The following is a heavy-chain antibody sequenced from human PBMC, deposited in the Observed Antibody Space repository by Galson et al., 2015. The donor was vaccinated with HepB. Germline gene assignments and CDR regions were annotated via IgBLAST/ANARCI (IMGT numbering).Heavy chain of an antibody. CDR2: MNPNSGNT. Sequence: SVKVSCKASGYTFNSYDINWVRQTTGQGLEWMGWMNPNSGNTGYAEKFQGRVTMTRNTSISTAYMELSSLRSEDTAVYYCASPEVGATSTFDYWGQGTLVTVSS. D-gene: IGHD1-26*01. J-gene: IGHJ4*02. V-gene: IGHV1-8*01. CDR3: ASPEVGATSTFDY. CDR1: GYTFNSYD.